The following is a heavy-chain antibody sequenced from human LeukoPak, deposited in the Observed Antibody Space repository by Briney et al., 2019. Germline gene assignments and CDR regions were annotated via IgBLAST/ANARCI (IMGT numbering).Heavy chain of an antibody. Sequence: PGGSLRLSCAASGFAFSNYNMNWVRQAPGKGLEWISYISSTSSTVYYADSVKGRFTVSRDNAKNSLYLQMNSLRDEDTAMFYCARVGDGYSVNYFDYWGQGTPVTVSS. D-gene: IGHD5-24*01. CDR1: GFAFSNYN. CDR3: ARVGDGYSVNYFDY. J-gene: IGHJ4*02. V-gene: IGHV3-48*02. CDR2: ISSTSSTV.